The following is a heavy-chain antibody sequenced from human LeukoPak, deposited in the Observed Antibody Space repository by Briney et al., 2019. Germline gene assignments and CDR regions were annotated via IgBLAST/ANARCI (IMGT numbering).Heavy chain of an antibody. CDR2: IYYSGST. J-gene: IGHJ3*02. CDR3: ARDQEVSGSFDI. V-gene: IGHV4-31*03. D-gene: IGHD1-14*01. CDR1: GGSISSGGYY. Sequence: SETLSLTCTVSGGSISSGGYYWSWIRQHPGEGLEWIGYIYYSGSTYYNPSLKSRVTISVDTSKNQFSLKLSSVAAADTAVYYCARDQEVSGSFDIWGQGTMVTVSS.